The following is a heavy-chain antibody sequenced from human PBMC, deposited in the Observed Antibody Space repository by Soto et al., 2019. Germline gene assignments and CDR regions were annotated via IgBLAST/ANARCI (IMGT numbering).Heavy chain of an antibody. J-gene: IGHJ3*02. CDR3: AKGRGPDGFDM. CDR1: GFTFRSDG. Sequence: ESGGGVVQPGRSLRLSCTASGFTFRSDGMHWVRQAPGKGLEWVAVISYDGSNKYYIDSVKGRFTISRDNSKNTLYLQMNSLRAEDAALYYCAKGRGPDGFDMWGQGTMVTVSS. V-gene: IGHV3-30*18. CDR2: ISYDGSNK.